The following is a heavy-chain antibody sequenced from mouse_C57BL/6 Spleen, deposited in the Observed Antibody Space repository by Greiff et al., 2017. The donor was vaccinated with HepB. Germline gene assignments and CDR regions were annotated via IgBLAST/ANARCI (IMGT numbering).Heavy chain of an antibody. CDR2: IDPSDSET. CDR1: GYTFTSYW. D-gene: IGHD1-1*01. Sequence: QVQLQQPGAELVRHGSSVKLSCKASGYTFTSYWMHWVKQRPIQGLEWIGNIDPSDSETHYNQKFKDKATLTVDKSSSTAYMQLSSLTSEDSAVYYCARGNYYGGSPFDYWGQGTTLTVSS. CDR3: ARGNYYGGSPFDY. J-gene: IGHJ2*01. V-gene: IGHV1-52*01.